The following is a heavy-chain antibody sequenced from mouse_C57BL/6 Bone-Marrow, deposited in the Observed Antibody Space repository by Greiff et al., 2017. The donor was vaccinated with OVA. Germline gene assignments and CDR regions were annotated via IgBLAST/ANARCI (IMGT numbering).Heavy chain of an antibody. CDR1: GYTFTSYT. D-gene: IGHD3-1*01. CDR2: INPSSGYT. CDR3: ARSEIVGLRSYYGAMDY. V-gene: IGHV1-4*01. J-gene: IGHJ4*01. Sequence: QVQLQQSGAELARPGASVKLSCKASGYTFTSYTMHWVKQRPGQGLEWIGYINPSSGYTKYNQKFKDKATLTADKSSSTAYMQLSSLTSEDSAVYYCARSEIVGLRSYYGAMDYWGQGTSVTVSS.